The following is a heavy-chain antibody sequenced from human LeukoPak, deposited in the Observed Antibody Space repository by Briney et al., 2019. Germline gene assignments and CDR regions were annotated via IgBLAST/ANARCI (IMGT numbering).Heavy chain of an antibody. CDR1: GFTFSSYA. CDR2: ISGSGAST. D-gene: IGHD3-3*01. J-gene: IGHJ3*02. CDR3: AKDHPSHYDFWSGYPDAFDI. V-gene: IGHV3-23*01. Sequence: GGSLRLSCAASGFTFSSYAMSWVRQAPGKGLEWVSAISGSGASTYYADSVKGRFTISRDNSKNTLYLQMNSLRAEDTAVYYCAKDHPSHYDFWSGYPDAFDIWGQGTMVTVSS.